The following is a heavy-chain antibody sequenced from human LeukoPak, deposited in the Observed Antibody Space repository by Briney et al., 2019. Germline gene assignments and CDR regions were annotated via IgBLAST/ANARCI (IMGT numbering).Heavy chain of an antibody. J-gene: IGHJ3*02. Sequence: GGSLRLSCAASGFTFNNYAMHWVRQAPGKGLEWVSYISSSGDYISYADSVKGRFTISRDNAKKSLYLQMNTLRAEDTAVYYCAKGGPYGGNSETWSAFDIWGQGTMVTVSS. CDR1: GFTFNNYA. CDR2: ISSSGDYI. V-gene: IGHV3-21*01. CDR3: AKGGPYGGNSETWSAFDI. D-gene: IGHD4-23*01.